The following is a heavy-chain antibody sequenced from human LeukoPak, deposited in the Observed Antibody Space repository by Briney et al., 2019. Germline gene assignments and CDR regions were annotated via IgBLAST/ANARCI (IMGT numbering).Heavy chain of an antibody. CDR3: AKDHLHNILTGPDAFDI. Sequence: GGSLRLSCAASGFTFSSYAMSWVRQAPGKGLEWVSAISGSGGSTYYADSVKGRFTISRDNSKNTLYLQMNSLRAEDTAVYYCAKDHLHNILTGPDAFDIWGQGTMVTVSS. J-gene: IGHJ3*02. CDR2: ISGSGGST. CDR1: GFTFSSYA. D-gene: IGHD3-9*01. V-gene: IGHV3-23*01.